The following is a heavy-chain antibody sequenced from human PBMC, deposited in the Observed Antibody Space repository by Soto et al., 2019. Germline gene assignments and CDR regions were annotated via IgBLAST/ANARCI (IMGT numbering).Heavy chain of an antibody. D-gene: IGHD6-6*01. CDR2: INHSGST. CDR3: ARTYTSSSPIDF. Sequence: SETLSLTCTVYGGSFIGYYWSWIRQPPGKGLEWIGEINHSGSTNYNPSLKSRVTISADKSISTAYLQWSSLKASDTAMYFCARTYTSSSPIDFWGQGALVTVSS. J-gene: IGHJ4*02. CDR1: GGSFIGYY. V-gene: IGHV4-34*01.